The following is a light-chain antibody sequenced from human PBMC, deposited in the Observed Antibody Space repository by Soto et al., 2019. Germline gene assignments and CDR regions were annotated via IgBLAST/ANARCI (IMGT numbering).Light chain of an antibody. CDR2: DAS. J-gene: IGKJ5*01. CDR1: QSVSSY. V-gene: IGKV3-11*01. Sequence: EIVLTQSPATLSLSPGERATLSCRASQSVSSYLAWYQQKPGQAPSLLIYDASNRATGIPARFSGSGSGTDFTLTISSLEPEDFAVYYCQQRSNWPRSITFGQGTDWRLN. CDR3: QQRSNWPRSIT.